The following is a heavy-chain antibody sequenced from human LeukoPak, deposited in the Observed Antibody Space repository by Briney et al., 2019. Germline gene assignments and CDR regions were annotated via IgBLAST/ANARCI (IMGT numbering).Heavy chain of an antibody. Sequence: SGPTLLKPTQTLTLTCTFSGFSLSTSGVGVGWIRQPPGKALEWLALIYWNDDKRYSPSLKSRLTITKDTSKNQVVLTMTNMDPVDTATYYCAHTSYDFWSGVPLYYFDYWGQGTLVTVSS. CDR3: AHTSYDFWSGVPLYYFDY. CDR2: IYWNDDK. D-gene: IGHD3-3*01. J-gene: IGHJ4*02. CDR1: GFSLSTSGVG. V-gene: IGHV2-5*01.